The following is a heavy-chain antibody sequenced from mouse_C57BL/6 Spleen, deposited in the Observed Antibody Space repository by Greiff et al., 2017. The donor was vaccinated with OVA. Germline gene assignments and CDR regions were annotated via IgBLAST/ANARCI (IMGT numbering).Heavy chain of an antibody. CDR1: GYSITSGYY. Sequence: EVQLQQSGPGLVKPSQSLSLTCSVTGYSITSGYYWNWIRQFPGNKLEWMGYISYDGSNNYNPSLKNRISITRDTSKNQFFLKLNSVTTEDTATYYCARGEGSSYGYWGQGTTLTVSS. D-gene: IGHD1-1*01. CDR3: ARGEGSSYGY. J-gene: IGHJ2*01. CDR2: ISYDGSN. V-gene: IGHV3-6*01.